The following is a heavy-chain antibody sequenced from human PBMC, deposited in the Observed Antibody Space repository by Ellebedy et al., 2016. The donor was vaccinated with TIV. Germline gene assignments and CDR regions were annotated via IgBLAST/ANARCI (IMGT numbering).Heavy chain of an antibody. J-gene: IGHJ3*02. D-gene: IGHD3-22*01. CDR1: GFTFSNAW. CDR2: ISGSGGST. CDR3: AAGGVTMIVVVITTYDAFDI. Sequence: GESLKISXAASGFTFSNAWMSWVRQAPGKGPEWVSAISGSGGSTYYADSVKGRFTISRDNSKNTLYLQMNSLRAEDTAVYYCAAGGVTMIVVVITTYDAFDIWGQGTMVTVSS. V-gene: IGHV3-23*01.